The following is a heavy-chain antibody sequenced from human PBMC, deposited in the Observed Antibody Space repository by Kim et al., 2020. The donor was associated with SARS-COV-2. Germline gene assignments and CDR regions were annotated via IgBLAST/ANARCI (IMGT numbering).Heavy chain of an antibody. Sequence: SETLSLTCTVSGGSISSSSYYWGWIRQPPGKWLEWIGSIYYSGSTYYNPSLKSRVTISVDTSKNQFSLKLSSVTAADTAVYYCARAAPIVVYGMDVWGQGTTVTVSS. CDR3: ARAAPIVVYGMDV. D-gene: IGHD2-21*01. CDR2: IYYSGST. CDR1: GGSISSSSYY. J-gene: IGHJ6*02. V-gene: IGHV4-39*07.